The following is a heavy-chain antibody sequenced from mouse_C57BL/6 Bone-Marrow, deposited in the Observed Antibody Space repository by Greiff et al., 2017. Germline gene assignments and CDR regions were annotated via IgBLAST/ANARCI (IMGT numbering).Heavy chain of an antibody. J-gene: IGHJ2*01. CDR1: GYTFTSYW. Sequence: QVQLQQPGAELVKPGASVKMSCKASGYTFTSYWITWVKQRPGHGLEWIGDIYPGSGSTNYNEKFKSKATLTVDTSSSIAYMLLSSQTSEYSSVYYCARDYDDYYYFDYWGQGTTLTVAS. CDR2: IYPGSGST. D-gene: IGHD2-4*01. V-gene: IGHV1-55*01. CDR3: ARDYDDYYYFDY.